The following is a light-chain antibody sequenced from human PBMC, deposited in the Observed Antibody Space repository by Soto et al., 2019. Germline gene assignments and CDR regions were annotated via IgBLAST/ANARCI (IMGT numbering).Light chain of an antibody. V-gene: IGLV3-21*04. J-gene: IGLJ2*01. CDR2: YDS. CDR3: QVWDSSSDHPVV. CDR1: NIGSKS. Sequence: SYELTQPPSVSVAPGKTARITCGGNNIGSKSVHWYQQKPGQAPVLVIYYDSDRPSGIPERFSGSNSGNTATLTISRVEAGDEADYYRQVWDSSSDHPVVFGGGTNLTVL.